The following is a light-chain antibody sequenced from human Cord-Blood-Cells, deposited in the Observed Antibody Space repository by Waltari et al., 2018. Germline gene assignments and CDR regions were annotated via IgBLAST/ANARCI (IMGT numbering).Light chain of an antibody. V-gene: IGKV1-5*01. CDR2: DAS. CDR3: QQYNSYLT. Sequence: DIQMTQSPSTLSASVGDRVTITCRASQSISSWLAWYQQKPGKAPKLLIYDASSLESGVPSRFSGSGSGTEFPPTISSLQPDDFATYYCQQYNSYLTFGGGTKVGIK. J-gene: IGKJ4*01. CDR1: QSISSW.